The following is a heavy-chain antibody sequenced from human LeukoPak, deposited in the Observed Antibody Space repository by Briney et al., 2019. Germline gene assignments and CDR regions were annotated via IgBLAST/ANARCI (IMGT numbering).Heavy chain of an antibody. J-gene: IGHJ6*02. CDR2: ISGSGGST. CDR1: GFTFSSYA. Sequence: PGGSLRLSCAASGFTFSSYAMSWVRQAPGKGLEWVSAISGSGGSTYYADSVKGRFTISRDNSKNTLYLQMNSLRAEDTAVYYCAKYTAVRGVTGGMDVWGQGTTVTVSS. V-gene: IGHV3-23*01. CDR3: AKYTAVRGVTGGMDV. D-gene: IGHD3-10*01.